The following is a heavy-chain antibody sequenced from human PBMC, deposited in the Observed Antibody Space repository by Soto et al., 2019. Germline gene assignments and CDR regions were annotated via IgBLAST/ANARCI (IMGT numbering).Heavy chain of an antibody. D-gene: IGHD5-18*01. J-gene: IGHJ4*02. V-gene: IGHV4-59*01. CDR3: ARGGGYSNPYNFDY. CDR2: IYYSGNT. CDR1: GGSISTYY. Sequence: SETLSLTCTVSGGSISTYYWTWIRQPPGKGLEWIGYIYYSGNTNYNPSLKSRVTISEDTSKKQFSLKLSSVTAADTAVYYCARGGGYSNPYNFDYWGQGIPVTVSS.